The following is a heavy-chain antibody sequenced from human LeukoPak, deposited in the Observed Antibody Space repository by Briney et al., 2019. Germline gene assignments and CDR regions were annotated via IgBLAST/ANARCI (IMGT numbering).Heavy chain of an antibody. J-gene: IGHJ4*02. CDR2: IKQGGSDK. V-gene: IGHV3-7*01. CDR3: ARDTSLGD. Sequence: GGSLRLSCAAPGFTFSSSWMSWVRQTPGKGLEWVASIKQGGSDKYYVDSVKGRFTISRDNAKNSLYLQMNSLRAEDTAVYYCARDTSLGDWGQGTLVTVSS. CDR1: GFTFSSSW. D-gene: IGHD6-6*01.